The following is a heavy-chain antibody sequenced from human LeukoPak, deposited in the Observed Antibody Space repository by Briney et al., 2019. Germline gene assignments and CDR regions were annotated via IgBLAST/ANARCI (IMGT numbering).Heavy chain of an antibody. J-gene: IGHJ4*02. CDR1: GYTFTSYD. Sequence: ASVKVSCKASGYTFTSYDINWVRQATGQGLEWMGWMNPNSGNTGYAQKFQGRVTMTRNTSISTAYMELSSLRDEDTAVYYCARALRYCSSTSCYAYYFDYWGQGTLVTVSS. CDR2: MNPNSGNT. V-gene: IGHV1-8*01. D-gene: IGHD2-2*01. CDR3: ARALRYCSSTSCYAYYFDY.